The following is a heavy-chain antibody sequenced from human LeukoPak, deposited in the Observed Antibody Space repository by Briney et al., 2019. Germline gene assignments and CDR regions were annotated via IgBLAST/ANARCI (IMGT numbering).Heavy chain of an antibody. CDR3: AKGAASRGYTYVAN. V-gene: IGHV3-23*01. Sequence: GGSLRLSCAASAFTFRSYAMIWVRQAPGKGLEWVSGISGSGGSTYYSDSAKGRFTISRDNSNNTLYLQMNSLRAEDTAVYYCAKGAASRGYTYVANWGQGTLDTVSS. D-gene: IGHD5-18*01. J-gene: IGHJ4*02. CDR2: ISGSGGST. CDR1: AFTFRSYA.